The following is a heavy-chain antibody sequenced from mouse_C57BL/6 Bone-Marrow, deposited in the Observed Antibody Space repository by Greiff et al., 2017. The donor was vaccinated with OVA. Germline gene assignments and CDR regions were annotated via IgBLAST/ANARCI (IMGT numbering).Heavy chain of an antibody. CDR1: GYTFTDYY. D-gene: IGHD1-1*01. Sequence: EVQLQQSGPELVKPGASVKISCKASGYTFTDYYMNWVKQSHGKSLEWIGDINPNNGGTSYNQKFKGKATLTVDKSSSTAYMELRSLTSEDSAVYYCARGVITTVVAPVWGQGTLVTVSA. J-gene: IGHJ3*01. CDR3: ARGVITTVVAPV. V-gene: IGHV1-26*01. CDR2: INPNNGGT.